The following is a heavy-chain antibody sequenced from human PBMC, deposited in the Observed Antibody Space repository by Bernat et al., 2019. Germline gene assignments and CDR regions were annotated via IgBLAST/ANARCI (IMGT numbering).Heavy chain of an antibody. CDR3: ARGTSTSAPYMDV. V-gene: IGHV3-11*05. CDR2: ISSSSRYT. Sequence: QVQLVESGGGLVKPGGSLRLSCAASGFTFSDYYMSWIRQAPGKGLDWVSYISSSSRYTNYADSVKGRLTISRDNAKNSLYLQMNSLTAEDTAVYYCARGTSTSAPYMDVWGKGTTVTVSS. J-gene: IGHJ6*03. CDR1: GFTFSDYY.